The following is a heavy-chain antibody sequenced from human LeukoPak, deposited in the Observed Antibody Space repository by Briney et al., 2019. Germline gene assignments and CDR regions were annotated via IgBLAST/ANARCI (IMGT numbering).Heavy chain of an antibody. V-gene: IGHV3-53*01. D-gene: IGHD3-10*01. J-gene: IGHJ4*02. CDR1: GFTVRSTS. CDR2: MYSGGTT. Sequence: GGSLRLSCAASGFTVRSTSMNWVRQAPGKGPEWVSVMYSGGTTYYGDSVQGRFILSRDDSKNTMYLQMNNLRDDDTAIYYCARDPRGSSYFDSWGQGALVTVSA. CDR3: ARDPRGSSYFDS.